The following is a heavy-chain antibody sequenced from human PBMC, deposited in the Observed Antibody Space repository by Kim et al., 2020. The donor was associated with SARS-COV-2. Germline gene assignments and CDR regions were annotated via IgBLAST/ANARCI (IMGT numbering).Heavy chain of an antibody. J-gene: IGHJ4*02. CDR3: ARGTTVTKPFDY. Sequence: YNPSLKSRVTIAVDTSKNQFSLKLSSVTAADTAVYYCARGTTVTKPFDYWGQGTLVTVSS. D-gene: IGHD4-17*01. V-gene: IGHV4-59*09.